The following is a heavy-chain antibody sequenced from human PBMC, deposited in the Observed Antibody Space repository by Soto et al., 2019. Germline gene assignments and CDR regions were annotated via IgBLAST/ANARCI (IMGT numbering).Heavy chain of an antibody. Sequence: ASVKVSCKASGYTFTGYYMHWVRQAPGQGLEWMGWINPNSGGTNYAQKFQGWVTMTRDTSISTAYMELSRLRSDDTAVYYCARDRFATQRSRWFDPWGQGTLVTVSS. CDR1: GYTFTGYY. V-gene: IGHV1-2*04. CDR2: INPNSGGT. J-gene: IGHJ5*02. D-gene: IGHD2-15*01. CDR3: ARDRFATQRSRWFDP.